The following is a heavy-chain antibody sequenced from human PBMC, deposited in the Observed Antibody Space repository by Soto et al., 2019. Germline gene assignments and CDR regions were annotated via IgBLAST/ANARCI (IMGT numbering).Heavy chain of an antibody. CDR3: ARDPDYDYYGFDI. CDR1: GYSFITSYY. CDR2: INPTGSMT. V-gene: IGHV1-46*01. Sequence: ASVKVSCKASGYSFITSYYMHWVRQAPGQGLEWMGIINPTGSMTKYSQRFQGRLTMTRDTSTSTDYMELTTLTSEDTAVYFCARDPDYDYYGFDIWGQGTMVTVSS. J-gene: IGHJ3*02. D-gene: IGHD5-12*01.